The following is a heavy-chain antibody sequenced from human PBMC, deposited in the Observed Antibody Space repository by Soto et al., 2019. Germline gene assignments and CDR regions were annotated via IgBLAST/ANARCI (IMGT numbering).Heavy chain of an antibody. CDR3: ARMGRGSNIDYYHYMDV. J-gene: IGHJ6*03. Sequence: QVQLVQSGAEVKKPGASVKVSCKASGYSFTSHGISWVRQAPRQGLEWMAWISASNGDTNYAQKFQGRVTVTTDTSTSTGYMELRSLRSEDTAVYYCARMGRGSNIDYYHYMDVWGKGTTVTVSS. D-gene: IGHD3-10*01. V-gene: IGHV1-18*01. CDR2: ISASNGDT. CDR1: GYSFTSHG.